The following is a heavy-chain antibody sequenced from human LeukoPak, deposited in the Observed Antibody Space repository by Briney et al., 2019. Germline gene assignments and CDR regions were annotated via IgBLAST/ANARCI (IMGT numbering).Heavy chain of an antibody. V-gene: IGHV4-59*12. CDR2: IYYSGST. D-gene: IGHD6-13*01. CDR3: ARDQGIAAAPIDY. J-gene: IGHJ4*02. Sequence: SETLSLTCTVSGGSISSYYWSWIRQPPGKGLEWIGYIYYSGSTNYNPSLKSRVTISVDTSKNQFSLKLSSVTAADTAVYYCARDQGIAAAPIDYWGQGTLVTVSS. CDR1: GGSISSYY.